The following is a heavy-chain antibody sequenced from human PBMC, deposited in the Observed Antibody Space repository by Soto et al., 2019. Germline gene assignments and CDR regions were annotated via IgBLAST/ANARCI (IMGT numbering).Heavy chain of an antibody. CDR2: TYYRSKWYN. CDR1: GDSVSSNSAA. J-gene: IGHJ3*02. D-gene: IGHD3-3*01. CDR3: ARSGPGFWSGYYLDAFDI. V-gene: IGHV6-1*01. Sequence: SQTLSLTCAISGDSVSSNSAAWNWIRQSPSRGLEWLGRTYYRSKWYNDYAVSVKSRITINPDTSKNQFSLQLNSVTPEDTAVYYCARSGPGFWSGYYLDAFDIWGQGTMVTVSS.